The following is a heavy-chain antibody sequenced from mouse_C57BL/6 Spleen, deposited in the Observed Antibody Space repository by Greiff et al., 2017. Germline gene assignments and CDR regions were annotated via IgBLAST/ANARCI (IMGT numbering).Heavy chain of an antibody. V-gene: IGHV1-80*01. D-gene: IGHD2-4*01. CDR2: IYPGDGDT. CDR1: GYAFSSYW. J-gene: IGHJ4*01. Sequence: QVQLQQSGAELVKPGASVKISCKASGYAFSSYWMNWVKQRPGKGLEWIGQIYPGDGDTNYNGKFKGKATLTADKSSSTAYMQLSSLTSEDSAVYFCARWVHYDYDRLAMDYWGQGTSVTVSS. CDR3: ARWVHYDYDRLAMDY.